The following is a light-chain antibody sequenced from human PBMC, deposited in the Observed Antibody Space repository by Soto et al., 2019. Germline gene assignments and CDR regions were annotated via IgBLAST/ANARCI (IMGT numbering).Light chain of an antibody. CDR1: QSVRTS. CDR3: QQYHTWPIT. Sequence: EVVLTQSPATLSLSPGERATLSCRASQSVRTSLAWYQHRPGQAPRLVIYDASLRANGVPARFGGSGSGTDFTLTISSLQSEDCAIYYCQQYHTWPITFGGGTKVDIK. V-gene: IGKV3D-15*01. J-gene: IGKJ4*01. CDR2: DAS.